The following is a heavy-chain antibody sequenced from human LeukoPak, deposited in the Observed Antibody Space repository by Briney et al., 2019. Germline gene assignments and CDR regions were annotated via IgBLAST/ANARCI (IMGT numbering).Heavy chain of an antibody. Sequence: SETLSLTCTVSGGSISSYYWSWIRQPPGKGLEWIGYIYYSGSTNYNPSLKSRVTISVDTSKNQFSLKLSSVTAADTAVYYCARGGNTGDYPPYYYYYMDVWGKGTTVTISS. CDR1: GGSISSYY. V-gene: IGHV4-59*01. J-gene: IGHJ6*03. D-gene: IGHD4-17*01. CDR3: ARGGNTGDYPPYYYYYMDV. CDR2: IYYSGST.